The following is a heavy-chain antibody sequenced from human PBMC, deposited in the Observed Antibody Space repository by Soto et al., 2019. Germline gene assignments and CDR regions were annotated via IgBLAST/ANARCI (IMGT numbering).Heavy chain of an antibody. V-gene: IGHV4-39*02. D-gene: IGHD3-10*01. J-gene: IGHJ4*02. CDR2: IYYSGST. CDR1: GGSISSSSYY. CDR3: ARDSYYGSAFDY. Sequence: SETLSLTCTVSGGSISSSSYYWGWIRQPPGKGLEWIGSIYYSGSTYYNPSLKSRVTISVDTSKNQFSLKLSSVTAADTAVYYCARDSYYGSAFDYWGQGTLVTVSS.